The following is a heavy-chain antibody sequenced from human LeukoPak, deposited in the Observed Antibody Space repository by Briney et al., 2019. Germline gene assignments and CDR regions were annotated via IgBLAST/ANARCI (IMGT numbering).Heavy chain of an antibody. CDR3: AKDQVGLWFGESYFDY. V-gene: IGHV3-23*01. CDR2: ISGSGGST. Sequence: GGSLRLSCTSSGFTFSTYAMSWVRQAPGKGLEWVSTISGSGGSTYYADSEKGRFTFSRDTSKNMLYLQMTMLRAEDTAVYYCAKDQVGLWFGESYFDYWGQGTLVPVSS. CDR1: GFTFSTYA. D-gene: IGHD3-10*01. J-gene: IGHJ4*02.